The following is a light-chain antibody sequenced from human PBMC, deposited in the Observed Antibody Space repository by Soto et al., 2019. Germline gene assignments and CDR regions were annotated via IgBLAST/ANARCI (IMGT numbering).Light chain of an antibody. CDR2: EVT. CDR3: NSYTSTSARV. V-gene: IGLV2-14*01. CDR1: SSDVGAYNY. J-gene: IGLJ1*01. Sequence: QSALTXPASVSGSPGQSITISCTGTSSDVGAYNYVSWYQHRPGRAPKLIIYEVTNRPSGVSNRFSGSKSGNTASLRISDLQSEDEADYYCNSYTSTSARVFGTGTKVTVL.